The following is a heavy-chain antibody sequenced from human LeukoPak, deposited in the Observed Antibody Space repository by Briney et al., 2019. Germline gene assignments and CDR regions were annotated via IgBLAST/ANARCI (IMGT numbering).Heavy chain of an antibody. V-gene: IGHV3-53*01. CDR1: GLTVSSNC. CDR2: IYSGGNT. CDR3: AKDGGEYYDILTGYYPRLYYMDV. D-gene: IGHD3-9*01. Sequence: GGSLRLSCAASGLTVSSNCMSWVRQAPGKGLEWVSFIYSGGNTYYADSVKGRFTISRDNSKNTLYLQMNSLRAEDTAVYYCAKDGGEYYDILTGYYPRLYYMDVWGKGTTVTISS. J-gene: IGHJ6*03.